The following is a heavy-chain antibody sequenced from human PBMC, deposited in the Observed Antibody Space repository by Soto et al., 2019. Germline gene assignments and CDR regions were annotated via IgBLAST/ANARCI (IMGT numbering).Heavy chain of an antibody. Sequence: GASVKVSSKASRGTFSSYASSWVRQAPGQGLEWMGGIIPIFGTANYAQKFQGRVTITADESTSTAYMELSSLRSEDTAVYYCAVRAWSGYYIGYYYYGMDVWGQGTTVTVPS. J-gene: IGHJ6*02. CDR3: AVRAWSGYYIGYYYYGMDV. CDR1: RGTFSSYA. V-gene: IGHV1-69*13. D-gene: IGHD3-3*01. CDR2: IIPIFGTA.